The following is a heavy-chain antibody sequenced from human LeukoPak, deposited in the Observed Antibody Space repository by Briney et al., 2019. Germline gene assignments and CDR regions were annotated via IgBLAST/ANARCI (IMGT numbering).Heavy chain of an antibody. J-gene: IGHJ4*02. CDR3: AGSGGSGFDY. D-gene: IGHD3-10*01. CDR1: GFIFSSYA. CDR2: ISGSGGSA. V-gene: IGHV3-23*01. Sequence: GGSLRLSCAASGFIFSSYAMSWARQAPGKGLEWVSAISGSGGSAYYADSVKGRFTISRDNSENTLYLQMNSLGAEDMAVYYCAGSGGSGFDYWGQGTLVTVSS.